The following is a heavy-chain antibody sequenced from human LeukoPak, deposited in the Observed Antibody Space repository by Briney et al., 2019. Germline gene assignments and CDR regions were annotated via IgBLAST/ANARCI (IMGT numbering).Heavy chain of an antibody. V-gene: IGHV3-13*01. Sequence: GGSLRLSRVASGFTFSNYDMHWVRHATEEGLEWVSAIGYAGDRYYAGSVKGRFAISRENARNSLYLQMNSLQAGDTAVYYCARGNILTGYTYWGQGSVVTVSS. D-gene: IGHD3-9*01. J-gene: IGHJ4*02. CDR3: ARGNILTGYTY. CDR1: GFTFSNYD. CDR2: IGYAGDR.